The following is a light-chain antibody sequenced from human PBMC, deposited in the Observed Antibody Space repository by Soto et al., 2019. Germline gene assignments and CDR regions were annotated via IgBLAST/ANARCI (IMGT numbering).Light chain of an antibody. CDR1: QSVSSSY. J-gene: IGKJ2*01. Sequence: EIVLTQSPGTLSLSPGERATLSCRASQSVSSSYLDWYQQRPGQAPRLLIYVASSRATGIPDRFSGSGSGTDFTLTIGRLEPEDFAVYYCQQYGSSPYTFGQGTKLEIK. CDR2: VAS. CDR3: QQYGSSPYT. V-gene: IGKV3-20*01.